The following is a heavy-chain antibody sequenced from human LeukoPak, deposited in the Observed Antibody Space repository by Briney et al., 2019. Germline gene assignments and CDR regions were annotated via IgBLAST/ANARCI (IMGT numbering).Heavy chain of an antibody. J-gene: IGHJ4*02. CDR3: SRDGGFWSAYPLDF. CDR1: GFTFTTYN. CDR2: ISSTSTNI. Sequence: GGSLRLSCAASGFTFTTYNMNWVRQAPGKGLERVSYISSTSTNIYYADSVEGRFTISRDNGKNLLYLQMDSLRDEDTAMYYCSRDGGFWSAYPLDFWGQGTLVTVSS. V-gene: IGHV3-48*02. D-gene: IGHD3-3*01.